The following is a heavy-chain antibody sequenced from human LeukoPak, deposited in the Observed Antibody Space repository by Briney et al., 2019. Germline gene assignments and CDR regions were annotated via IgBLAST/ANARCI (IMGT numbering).Heavy chain of an antibody. Sequence: SQTLSLTCAISGDSVSSNSAAWNWIRQSPSRGLEWLGRTYYRSKWYNDYAVSVKSRITINPDTSKNQFSLQLNSVTPEDTAVYYCARSQGFVEYYYGSGSYHYYYYMDVWGKGTTVTVSS. J-gene: IGHJ6*03. CDR2: TYYRSKWYN. CDR1: GDSVSSNSAA. D-gene: IGHD3-10*01. CDR3: ARSQGFVEYYYGSGSYHYYYYMDV. V-gene: IGHV6-1*01.